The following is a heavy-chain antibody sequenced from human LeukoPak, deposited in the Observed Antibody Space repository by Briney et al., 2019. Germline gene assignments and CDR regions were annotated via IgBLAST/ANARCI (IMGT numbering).Heavy chain of an antibody. CDR3: ALRGYYYGSGTQGAFDI. J-gene: IGHJ3*02. V-gene: IGHV1-2*02. CDR1: GYTFTGYY. CDR2: INPNRGGT. D-gene: IGHD3-10*01. Sequence: GASVKVSCKASGYTFTGYYMHWVRQAPGQGREWMGWINPNRGGTNYAQKFQGRVTMARDTSISTAYMEPSRLRSDDTAVYYCALRGYYYGSGTQGAFDIWGQGTMVTVSS.